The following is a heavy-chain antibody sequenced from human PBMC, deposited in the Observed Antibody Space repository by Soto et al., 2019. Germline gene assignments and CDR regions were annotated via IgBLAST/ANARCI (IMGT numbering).Heavy chain of an antibody. V-gene: IGHV1-3*01. CDR2: INAGNGNT. J-gene: IGHJ4*02. CDR1: GYTFTSYA. CDR3: ARDLYLSSSNYYGALLDL. Sequence: ASVKVSCKASGYTFTSYAMHWVRQAPGQRLEWMGWINAGNGNTKYSQKFQGRFTISRDNVKNSLYLQMNSLRAEDTAVYYCARDLYLSSSNYYGALLDLRGQRILVIGSS. D-gene: IGHD3-10*01.